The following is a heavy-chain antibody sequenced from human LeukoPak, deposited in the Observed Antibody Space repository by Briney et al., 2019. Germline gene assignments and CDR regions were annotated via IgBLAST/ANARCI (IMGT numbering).Heavy chain of an antibody. D-gene: IGHD6-19*01. CDR3: ARARGIAVAGWFDP. CDR1: GGSISSSSYY. J-gene: IGHJ5*02. Sequence: SETLSLTCTVSGGSISSSSYYWGWIRQPPGKGLEWIGSVYYSGSTYYNPSLKSRVTISADTSKNQFSLKLSSVTAADTAVYYCARARGIAVAGWFDPWGQGTLVTVSS. V-gene: IGHV4-39*07. CDR2: VYYSGST.